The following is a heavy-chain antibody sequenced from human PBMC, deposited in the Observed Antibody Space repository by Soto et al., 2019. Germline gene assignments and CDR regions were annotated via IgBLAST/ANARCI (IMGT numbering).Heavy chain of an antibody. J-gene: IGHJ4*02. Sequence: PGGSLRLSCAASGFTFSSYAMRWVRQAPGKGLEWVSAISGSGGSTYYAGSVKGRFTISRDNSKNTLYLQMNSLGAEDTAVYYCAKGLYYYDNSDYYSIFDYWGQGTLVTAPQ. CDR2: ISGSGGST. D-gene: IGHD3-22*01. V-gene: IGHV3-23*01. CDR1: GFTFSSYA. CDR3: AKGLYYYDNSDYYSIFDY.